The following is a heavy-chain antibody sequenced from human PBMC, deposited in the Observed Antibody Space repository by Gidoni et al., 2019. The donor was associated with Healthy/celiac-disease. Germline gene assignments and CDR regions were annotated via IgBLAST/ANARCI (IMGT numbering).Heavy chain of an antibody. CDR3: ARGRRITMVRGAIYYYYMDV. CDR2: INHSGSP. V-gene: IGHV4-34*01. D-gene: IGHD3-10*01. J-gene: IGHJ6*03. CDR1: CGSFSGYY. Sequence: QVQLQQWGAGLLKPSETLSLTCAVYCGSFSGYYWSWIRQPPGKGLEWIGEINHSGSPNYNPSLKSRVTISVDTSKNQFSLKLSSVTAADTAVYYCARGRRITMVRGAIYYYYMDVWGKGTTVTVSS.